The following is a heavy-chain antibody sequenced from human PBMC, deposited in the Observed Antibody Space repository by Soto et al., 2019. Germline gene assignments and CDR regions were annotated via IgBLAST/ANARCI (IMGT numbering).Heavy chain of an antibody. D-gene: IGHD3-10*01. CDR2: ISGSGGST. CDR3: AKSFGELLWFGELFPAMDY. CDR1: GFTFSSYA. V-gene: IGHV3-23*01. J-gene: IGHJ4*02. Sequence: GGSLRLSCAASGFTFSSYAMSWVRQAPGKGLEWVPAISGSGGSTYYADSVKGRFTISRDNSKNTLYLQMNSLRAEDTAVFYFAKSFGELLWFGELFPAMDYWGQGTLVTVSS.